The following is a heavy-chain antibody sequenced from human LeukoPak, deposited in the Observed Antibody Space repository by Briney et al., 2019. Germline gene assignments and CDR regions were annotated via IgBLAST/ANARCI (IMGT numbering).Heavy chain of an antibody. D-gene: IGHD5-18*01. J-gene: IGHJ4*02. CDR1: GYTFTGYY. CDR3: ARDLGITTAMEDY. V-gene: IGHV1-2*02. Sequence: ASVKVSCKASGYTFTGYYMHWVRQAPGQGLEWMGWINPNSGGTNYAQKFQGRVTMTRDTSISTAYMELSRLRSDDTAVYYCARDLGITTAMEDYWGQGTLVTVSS. CDR2: INPNSGGT.